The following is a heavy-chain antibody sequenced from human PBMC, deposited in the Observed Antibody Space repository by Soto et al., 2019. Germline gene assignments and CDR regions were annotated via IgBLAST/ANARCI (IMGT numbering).Heavy chain of an antibody. D-gene: IGHD4-17*01. CDR3: ARDRATVTSYYGMDV. CDR2: ISAYNGNT. CDR1: GYTFSSYG. Sequence: QVQLVQSGAEVKKPGASVKVACKTSGYTFSSYGISWVRQAPGQGLEWMGWISAYNGNTNYAQKLQGRVNMTTDTSTSTAYMELRSLRSDDTAVYYCARDRATVTSYYGMDVWGPGTTVTVSS. J-gene: IGHJ6*02. V-gene: IGHV1-18*01.